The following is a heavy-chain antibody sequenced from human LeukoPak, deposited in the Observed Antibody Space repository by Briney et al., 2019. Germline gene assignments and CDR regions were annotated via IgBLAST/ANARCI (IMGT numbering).Heavy chain of an antibody. D-gene: IGHD3-10*01. V-gene: IGHV1-18*01. CDR3: AGGLWFGEYPSLSFDY. Sequence: ASVKVSCKASSYTFTNYGISWVRQAPGQGLEWMGWIGAYNGNTNYAQKFQGRVTMTTNTSTSTAYMELRSLRSDDTAVYYCAGGLWFGEYPSLSFDYWGQGTLVTVSS. CDR2: IGAYNGNT. CDR1: SYTFTNYG. J-gene: IGHJ4*02.